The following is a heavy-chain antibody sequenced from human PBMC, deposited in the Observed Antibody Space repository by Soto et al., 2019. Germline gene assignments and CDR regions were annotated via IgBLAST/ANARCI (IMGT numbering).Heavy chain of an antibody. CDR1: GYTFTSYA. V-gene: IGHV1-3*01. D-gene: IGHD3-22*01. Sequence: GASVKVSCKASGYTFTSYAMHWVRQAPGQRLEWMGWINAGNGSTKYSQKLQDRVTITSDTTASTAYMELSSLRSEDTAVYYCARVKSNGDSSAYYYFDCWGQGTLVTVSS. J-gene: IGHJ4*02. CDR2: INAGNGST. CDR3: ARVKSNGDSSAYYYFDC.